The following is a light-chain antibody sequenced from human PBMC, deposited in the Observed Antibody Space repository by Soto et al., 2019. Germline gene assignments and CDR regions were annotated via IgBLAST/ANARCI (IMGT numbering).Light chain of an antibody. CDR1: QSISSR. CDR2: DAS. CDR3: QQYNTYSYT. J-gene: IGKJ2*01. Sequence: DIQMTQSPSTLSASVGDRVTITCRASQSISSRLAWYQQKPGKAPKLLIYDASGLESGVPSRFSGSGSGTEFTLTINSLQPDDFATYYCQQYNTYSYTFGQGTRLEIK. V-gene: IGKV1-5*01.